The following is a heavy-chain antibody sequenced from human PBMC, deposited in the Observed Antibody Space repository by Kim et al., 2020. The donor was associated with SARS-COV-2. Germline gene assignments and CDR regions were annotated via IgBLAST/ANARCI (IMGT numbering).Heavy chain of an antibody. Sequence: ASVKVSCKASGYTFITYYMHWVRQAPGQGLEWMGMINPAGGSTMYAQTFQGRVTVTRDTSTSTVYMELSSLRSEDTAVYYCARVYAMYSSGRWYFDYWGQGTLVTVSS. D-gene: IGHD6-19*01. V-gene: IGHV1-46*01. CDR3: ARVYAMYSSGRWYFDY. CDR2: INPAGGST. CDR1: GYTFITYY. J-gene: IGHJ4*02.